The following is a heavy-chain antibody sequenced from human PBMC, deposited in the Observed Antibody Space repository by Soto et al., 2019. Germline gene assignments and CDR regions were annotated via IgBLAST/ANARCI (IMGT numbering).Heavy chain of an antibody. J-gene: IGHJ6*02. CDR1: GFSLNYGRMA. CDR3: ARYGNGGPDYYYGMDV. D-gene: IGHD3-10*01. Sequence: QVTLKESGPVLVKPTETLTLTCTVSGFSLNYGRMAVSWVRQPPGRALEWLAHIFSNDEKSYTTSLKSRLTTPRDTPQSQVVLTMTNMDPADTATYYCARYGNGGPDYYYGMDVWGRGTTVTVSS. CDR2: IFSNDEK. V-gene: IGHV2-26*01.